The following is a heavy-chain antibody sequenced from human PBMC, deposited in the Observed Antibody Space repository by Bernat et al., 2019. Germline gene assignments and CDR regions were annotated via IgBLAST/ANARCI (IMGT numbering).Heavy chain of an antibody. V-gene: IGHV3-30*03. J-gene: IGHJ6*02. CDR1: GFTFSSYG. CDR2: ISHDGNKK. Sequence: QVQLVESGGGVVQPGRSLRLSCAASGFTFSSYGMHWVRQAPGKGLEWVAVISHDGNKKYYTDSVKGRFTISRDTSKNTLFLQMNSLRVEDTAVYYCARVPNGIDVWGQGTTVTVSS. CDR3: ARVPNGIDV.